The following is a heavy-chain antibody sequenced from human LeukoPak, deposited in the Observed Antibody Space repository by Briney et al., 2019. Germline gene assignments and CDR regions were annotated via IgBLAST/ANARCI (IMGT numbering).Heavy chain of an antibody. CDR3: AREEYSSGWIDFDY. D-gene: IGHD6-19*01. CDR2: IKQDGSEK. Sequence: PSETLSLTCTVSGGSISSSSYYWGWIRQPPGKGLEWVANIKQDGSEKYYVDSVKGRFTISRDNAKNSLYLQMNSLRAEDTAVYYCAREEYSSGWIDFDYWGQGTLVTVSS. CDR1: GGSISSSSYY. J-gene: IGHJ4*02. V-gene: IGHV3-7*03.